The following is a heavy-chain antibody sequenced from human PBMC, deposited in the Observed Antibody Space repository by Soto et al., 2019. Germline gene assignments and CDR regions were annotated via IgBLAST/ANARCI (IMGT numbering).Heavy chain of an antibody. D-gene: IGHD2-8*02. CDR2: ITTDKGNT. J-gene: IGHJ5*02. Sequence: GASVKVSCKASGYTFTSSGINWVRQAPGQGLEWMGWITTDKGNTNYAQRLQGRVTMTTDTHTSTAYMELGSLTSNDTAVYYCTRDLVAWGQGTLVTVSS. V-gene: IGHV1-18*01. CDR3: TRDLVA. CDR1: GYTFTSSG.